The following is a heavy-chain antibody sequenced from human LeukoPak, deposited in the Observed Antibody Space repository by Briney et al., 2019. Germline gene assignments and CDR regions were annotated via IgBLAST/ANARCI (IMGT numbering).Heavy chain of an antibody. J-gene: IGHJ4*02. CDR3: ARGFNIVVVTAPDY. CDR2: INPNSGGT. CDR1: GYTFTGYY. D-gene: IGHD2-21*02. V-gene: IGHV1-2*02. Sequence: GASVKVSCKASGYTFTGYYMHWVRQAPGQGLEWMGWINPNSGGTNYAQKFQGRVTMTRDTSISTAYMELSRLRSDDTAVYYCARGFNIVVVTAPDYWGQGTLVTVSS.